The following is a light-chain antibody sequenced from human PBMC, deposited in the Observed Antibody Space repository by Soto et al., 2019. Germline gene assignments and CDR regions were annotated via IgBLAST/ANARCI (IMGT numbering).Light chain of an antibody. Sequence: DIQMTQSPSTLSASVGDRVTITCRASQSISSWLAWYQQKPGKAPKLLIYDASNLESGVPSRFSGSGSGTEFILTISSLQPDDFANYYCQQYNSYSPVGQGTKVEIK. J-gene: IGKJ1*01. CDR1: QSISSW. CDR3: QQYNSYSP. V-gene: IGKV1-5*01. CDR2: DAS.